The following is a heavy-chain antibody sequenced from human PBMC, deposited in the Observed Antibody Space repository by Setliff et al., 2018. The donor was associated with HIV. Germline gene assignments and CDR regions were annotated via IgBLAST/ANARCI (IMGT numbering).Heavy chain of an antibody. CDR2: IGHSGST. D-gene: IGHD3-22*01. V-gene: IGHV4-34*01. CDR3: ARGGGYDRSGYYPFDY. Sequence: LSLTCAVYGGSFSGYHWSWIRQSPGKGLEWIGEIGHSGSTDDNPSLKSRVTISIDTSKNQFSLKLSSVTAADTAVYYCARGGGYDRSGYYPFDYWGQGTPVTVSS. CDR1: GGSFSGYH. J-gene: IGHJ4*02.